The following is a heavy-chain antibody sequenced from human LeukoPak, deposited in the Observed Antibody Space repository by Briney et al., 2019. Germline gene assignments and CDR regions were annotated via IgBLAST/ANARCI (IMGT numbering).Heavy chain of an antibody. J-gene: IGHJ4*02. Sequence: GGSLRLSCAGSGFTFGGHGMHRFRQTPGKGLEWVAVIAYDGSRAFYADSVKGRFTISRDNSKNTMSVQMDDLRAEDTAVYYCTRYNNDHLDYWGQGTLVTVSS. D-gene: IGHD1-14*01. V-gene: IGHV3-33*01. CDR2: IAYDGSRA. CDR3: TRYNNDHLDY. CDR1: GFTFGGHG.